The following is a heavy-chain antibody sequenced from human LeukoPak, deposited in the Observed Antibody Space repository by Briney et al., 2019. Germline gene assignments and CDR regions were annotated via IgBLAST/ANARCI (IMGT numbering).Heavy chain of an antibody. CDR2: INPNSGGT. V-gene: IGHV1-2*02. D-gene: IGHD2-15*01. CDR3: ARGPKGYCSGGSCYYYYYMDV. CDR1: EYTFTGYY. Sequence: ASVKVSCKASEYTFTGYYMHWVRQAPGQGLEWMGWINPNSGGTNYAQKFQGRVTMTRDTSISTAYMELSRLRSDDTAVYYCARGPKGYCSGGSCYYYYYMDVWGKGTTVTVSS. J-gene: IGHJ6*03.